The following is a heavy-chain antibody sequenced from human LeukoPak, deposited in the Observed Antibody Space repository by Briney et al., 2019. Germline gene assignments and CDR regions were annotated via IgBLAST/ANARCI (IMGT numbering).Heavy chain of an antibody. CDR3: ASGGYYDSSGYYIVQFDY. CDR2: IYYSGST. J-gene: IGHJ4*02. Sequence: QTSETLSLTCTVSGGSISSYYWSWIRQPPGKGLEWIGYIYYSGSTNYNPSLTSRVTISVDTSKNQFSLKLSSVTAADTAVYYCASGGYYDSSGYYIVQFDYWGQGTLVTVSS. D-gene: IGHD3-22*01. CDR1: GGSISSYY. V-gene: IGHV4-59*01.